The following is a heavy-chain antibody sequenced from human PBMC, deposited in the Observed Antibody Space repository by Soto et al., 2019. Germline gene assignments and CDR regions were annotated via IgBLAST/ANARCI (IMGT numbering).Heavy chain of an antibody. CDR2: IWYDGSNK. CDR3: AREPGPDYYYYGMDV. Sequence: GGSLRLSCAASGFTFISYGMHWVRQAPGKGLEWVAVIWYDGSNKYYADSVKGRFTISRDNSKNTLYLQMNSLRAEDTAVYYCAREPGPDYYYYGMDVWGQGTTVTVSS. J-gene: IGHJ6*02. V-gene: IGHV3-33*01. CDR1: GFTFISYG.